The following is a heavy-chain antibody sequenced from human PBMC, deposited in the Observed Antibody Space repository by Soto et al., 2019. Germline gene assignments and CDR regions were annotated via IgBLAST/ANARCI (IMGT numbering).Heavy chain of an antibody. J-gene: IGHJ4*02. V-gene: IGHV4-30-4*01. CDR3: ARVPFYDSSGRSYYFDY. CDR1: GGSISSGDYY. Sequence: SSETLSLTCTVSGGSISSGDYYWSWIRQPPGKGLECIGYIYYSGSTYYNPSLKSRVTISVDTSKNQFSLKLSSVTAADTAVCYCARVPFYDSSGRSYYFDYWGQGTLVTVSS. CDR2: IYYSGST. D-gene: IGHD3-22*01.